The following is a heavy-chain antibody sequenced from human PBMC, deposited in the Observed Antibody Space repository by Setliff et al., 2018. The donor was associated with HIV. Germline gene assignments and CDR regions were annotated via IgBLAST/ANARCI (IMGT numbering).Heavy chain of an antibody. CDR1: GGSISSYY. V-gene: IGHV4-59*01. CDR3: ARGTHYYDSSGYFSAFDI. Sequence: PSETLSLTCTVSGGSISSYYWSWIRQPPGKGLEWIGYIYYSGSTNYNPSLKSRVTISVDTSKNQFSLKLSSVTAADTAVYYCARGTHYYDSSGYFSAFDIWGQGTMVTVSS. J-gene: IGHJ3*02. CDR2: IYYSGST. D-gene: IGHD3-22*01.